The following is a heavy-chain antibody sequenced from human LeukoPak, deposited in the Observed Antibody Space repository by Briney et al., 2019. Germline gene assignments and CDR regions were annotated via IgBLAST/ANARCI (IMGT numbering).Heavy chain of an antibody. V-gene: IGHV1-8*03. CDR3: ARGRREYSSSSSWFDP. D-gene: IGHD6-6*01. CDR2: MNPNSGNT. J-gene: IGHJ5*02. CDR1: GYTFTSYD. Sequence: ASVKVSCKASGYTFTSYDINWVRQATGQGLEWMGWMNPNSGNTGYAQKFQGRVTITRNTSISTAYMELSSLRSEDTAVYYCARGRREYSSSSSWFDPWGQGTLVTVSS.